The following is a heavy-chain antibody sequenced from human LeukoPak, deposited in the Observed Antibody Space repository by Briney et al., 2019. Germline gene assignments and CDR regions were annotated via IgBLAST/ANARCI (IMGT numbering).Heavy chain of an antibody. J-gene: IGHJ3*01. D-gene: IGHD4-17*01. V-gene: IGHV3-23*01. CDR2: ITGSGAGT. CDR1: NFAFSTYA. CDR3: TKDPNGDYVGAFDF. Sequence: PGGSLRLSGAASNFAFSTYAMTWVRQAPGKGLEWVSSITGSGAGTSYADSVKGRFTISRDNSKSTLFLQMNSLRAEDTAVYYCTKDPNGDYVGAFDFWGQGTMVTVSS.